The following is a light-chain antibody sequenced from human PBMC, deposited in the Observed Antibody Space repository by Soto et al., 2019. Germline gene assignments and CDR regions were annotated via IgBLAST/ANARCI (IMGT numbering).Light chain of an antibody. CDR3: QTWGTGPV. Sequence: QPVLTQSPSASASLGASVKLTCTLSSGHSSYAIAWHQQQPEKGPRFLMKLKSDGGHSKGDGIPDRFSGSSSGAERYLIISSLQSEDEADYYCQTWGTGPVFGGGTKVTVL. CDR1: SGHSSYA. J-gene: IGLJ2*01. V-gene: IGLV4-69*01. CDR2: LKSDGGH.